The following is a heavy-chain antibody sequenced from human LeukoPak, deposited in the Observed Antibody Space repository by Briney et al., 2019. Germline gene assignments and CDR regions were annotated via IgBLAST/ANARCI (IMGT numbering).Heavy chain of an antibody. CDR2: INHSGST. CDR1: GGSFSGYY. Sequence: PSETLSLTCAVYGGSFSGYYWSWIRQPPGKGLEWIGEINHSGSTNYNPSLKSRVTISVDTSKNQFSLKLSSVTAAGTAVYYCAGGRIEVLWFGIPQYYFDYWGQGTLVTVSS. V-gene: IGHV4-34*01. CDR3: AGGRIEVLWFGIPQYYFDY. D-gene: IGHD3-10*01. J-gene: IGHJ4*02.